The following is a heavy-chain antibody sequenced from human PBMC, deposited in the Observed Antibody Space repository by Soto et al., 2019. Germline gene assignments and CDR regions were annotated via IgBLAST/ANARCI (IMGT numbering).Heavy chain of an antibody. V-gene: IGHV3-33*01. CDR2: IWYDGSNK. J-gene: IGHJ3*02. CDR1: GFTFSSYG. CDR3: AREEYAGDAFDI. Sequence: QVQLVESGGGVVQPGRSLRLSCAASGFTFSSYGMHWVRQAPGKGLEWVAVIWYDGSNKYYADSVKGRFTISRDNSKNTLYLQMNSLIAEDTAVYYCAREEYAGDAFDIWGQGTMVTVSS.